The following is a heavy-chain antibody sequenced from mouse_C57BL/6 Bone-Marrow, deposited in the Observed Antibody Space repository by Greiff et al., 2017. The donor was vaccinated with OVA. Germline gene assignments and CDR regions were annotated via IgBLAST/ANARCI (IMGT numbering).Heavy chain of an antibody. CDR1: GYSITSGYY. CDR2: ISYDGSN. Sequence: ESGPGLVKPSQSLSLTCSVTGYSITSGYYWNWIRQFPGNKLEWMGYISYDGSNNYNPSLKNRISITRDTSKNQFFLKLNSVTTEDTATYYCARRDLRWYNWYFDVWGTGTTVTVSS. D-gene: IGHD2-1*01. V-gene: IGHV3-6*01. J-gene: IGHJ1*03. CDR3: ARRDLRWYNWYFDV.